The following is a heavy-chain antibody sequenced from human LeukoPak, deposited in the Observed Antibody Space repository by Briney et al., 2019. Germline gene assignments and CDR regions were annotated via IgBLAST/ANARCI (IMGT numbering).Heavy chain of an antibody. CDR2: INPDNGNT. Sequence: GASVKVSCKASGYSFTNHDMHWVRQAPGQRLEWMGCINPDNGNTKYSQEFQGRVTMTRDMSTTTDYMELSSLRSEDTAVYYCARDNSVGDIAWWFDPWGQGTLVTVSS. D-gene: IGHD3-16*02. V-gene: IGHV1-3*03. CDR1: GYSFTNHD. J-gene: IGHJ5*02. CDR3: ARDNSVGDIAWWFDP.